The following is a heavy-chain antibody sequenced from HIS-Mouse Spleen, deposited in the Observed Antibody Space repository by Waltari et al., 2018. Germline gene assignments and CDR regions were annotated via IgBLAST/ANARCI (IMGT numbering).Heavy chain of an antibody. J-gene: IGHJ3*02. D-gene: IGHD6-13*01. CDR3: ARDLAAAGIGDAFDI. CDR2: INPKRGGT. Sequence: QVQLVQSGAEVKKPGASVKVSCKASGYTFTGYYMHWVRPAPGQGIEWMGWINPKRGGTNYAQKCQGRVTMTRETSISTAYMELSRLRSDDTAVYYCARDLAAAGIGDAFDIWGQGTMVTVSS. CDR1: GYTFTGYY. V-gene: IGHV1-2*02.